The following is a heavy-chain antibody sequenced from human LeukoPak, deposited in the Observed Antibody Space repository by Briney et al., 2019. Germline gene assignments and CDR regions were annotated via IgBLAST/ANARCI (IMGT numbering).Heavy chain of an antibody. CDR1: GFSFSDYT. CDR3: TTDLEYSSTIDY. Sequence: RGSLRLSCAASGFSFSDYTMNWVRRAPGRGLEWVGRIKSKTDGGTTDYAAPVKGRFTISRDDSKNTLYLQMNSLKTEDTAVYYCTTDLEYSSTIDYWGQGTLVTVSS. CDR2: IKSKTDGGTT. J-gene: IGHJ4*02. V-gene: IGHV3-15*01. D-gene: IGHD6-6*01.